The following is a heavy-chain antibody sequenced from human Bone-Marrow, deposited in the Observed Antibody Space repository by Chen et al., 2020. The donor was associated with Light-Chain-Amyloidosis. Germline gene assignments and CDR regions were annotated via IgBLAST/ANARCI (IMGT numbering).Heavy chain of an antibody. D-gene: IGHD3-10*01. V-gene: IGHV3-9*01. CDR1: GFPFDDYA. CDR2: ISWNSGVK. Sequence: EEHLVESGGGLVQPGRSLRLSCDASGFPFDDYAMHWVRQAPGKGLEWVSGISWNSGVKGYVDSVRGRFTISRDGVKNSLYLQMNSLRPEDTALYYCAKDKGGSMGFGMDVWGQGTTVIVSS. CDR3: AKDKGGSMGFGMDV. J-gene: IGHJ6*02.